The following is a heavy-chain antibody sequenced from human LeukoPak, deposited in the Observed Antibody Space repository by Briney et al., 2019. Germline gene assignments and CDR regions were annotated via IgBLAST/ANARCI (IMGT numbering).Heavy chain of an antibody. CDR1: GGTFSSYA. V-gene: IGHV1-69*05. J-gene: IGHJ4*02. Sequence: SVKVSCKASGGTFSSYAISWVRQAPGQGLEWMGRIIPIFGTANYAQKFQGRVTITTDESTSAAYMELSSLRSEDTAVYYCARVGHSTRLQTYYFDYWGQGTLVTVSS. CDR3: ARVGHSTRLQTYYFDY. D-gene: IGHD2-15*01. CDR2: IIPIFGTA.